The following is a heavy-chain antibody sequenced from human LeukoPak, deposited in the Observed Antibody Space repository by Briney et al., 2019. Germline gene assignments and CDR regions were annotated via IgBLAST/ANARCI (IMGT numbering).Heavy chain of an antibody. CDR2: INPNSGGT. Sequence: ASVKVSCKASGYTFTGYYMHWVRQAPGQGLEWMGRINPNSGGTNYAQKFQGRVTMTRDTSISTAYMELSRLRSDDTAVYYCARGNYYDSSGYSLPFAYWGQGPRSPSPQ. D-gene: IGHD3-22*01. CDR3: ARGNYYDSSGYSLPFAY. CDR1: GYTFTGYY. V-gene: IGHV1-2*06. J-gene: IGHJ4*02.